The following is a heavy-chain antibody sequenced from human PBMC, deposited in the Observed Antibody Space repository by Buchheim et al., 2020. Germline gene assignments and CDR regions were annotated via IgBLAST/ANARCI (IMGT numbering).Heavy chain of an antibody. V-gene: IGHV1-18*01. CDR2: ISPFSGNV. D-gene: IGHD6-13*01. Sequence: QVQLVQSGGEVKEPGASLKVSCKGSGYRFSGYTITWVRQAPGQGLECMGWISPFSGNVKYAPKFQGRLTMTTDTFTGTAYMELRSLTSDDTALYYCARDGGIAAHYYHYGLDAWGQG. CDR3: ARDGGIAAHYYHYGLDA. CDR1: GYRFSGYT. J-gene: IGHJ6*02.